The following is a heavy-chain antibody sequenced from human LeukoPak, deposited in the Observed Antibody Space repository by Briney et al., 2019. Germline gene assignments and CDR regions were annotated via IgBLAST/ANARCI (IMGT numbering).Heavy chain of an antibody. CDR3: ARQEDCSNGVCYKRDD. V-gene: IGHV5-51*01. CDR2: IYPGDSET. CDR1: GYSFTSYW. J-gene: IGHJ4*02. D-gene: IGHD2-8*01. Sequence: GESLKISCKGSGYSFTSYWIAWVRQMPGKGLEWMGMIYPGDSETRYRPSFQGQVTLSADRSISTAYLQWSSLKASDTAMYYCARQEDCSNGVCYKRDDWGQGTLVTVSS.